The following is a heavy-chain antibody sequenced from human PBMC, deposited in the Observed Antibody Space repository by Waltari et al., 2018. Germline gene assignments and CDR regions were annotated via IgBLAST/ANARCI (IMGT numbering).Heavy chain of an antibody. Sequence: SWVRKSPEKGLEWIGEIFHTGSSIYNPSLESRVTISVDKSNKQFSLNLKSVTAADTAVYYCAKSQADYVDYYGMAVWGQGTTVTVSS. CDR2: IFHTGSS. D-gene: IGHD4-17*01. CDR3: AKSQADYVDYYGMAV. V-gene: IGHV4-4*02. J-gene: IGHJ6*02.